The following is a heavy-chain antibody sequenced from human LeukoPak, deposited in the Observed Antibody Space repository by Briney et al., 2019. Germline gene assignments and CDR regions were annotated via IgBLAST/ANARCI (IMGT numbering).Heavy chain of an antibody. J-gene: IGHJ6*02. Sequence: GGSLRLSCAASGFTLSSYAMNWVRQAPGKGLEWVSSISSSSSYIYYADSVKGRFTISRDNAKNSLYLQMNSLRAEDTAVYYCARAGSGSYGMDVWGQGTTVTVSS. CDR2: ISSSSSYI. V-gene: IGHV3-21*01. D-gene: IGHD1-26*01. CDR1: GFTLSSYA. CDR3: ARAGSGSYGMDV.